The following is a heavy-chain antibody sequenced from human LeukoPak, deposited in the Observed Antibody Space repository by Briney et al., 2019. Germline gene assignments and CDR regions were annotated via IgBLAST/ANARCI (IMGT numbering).Heavy chain of an antibody. V-gene: IGHV1-18*01. CDR2: ISAYNGNT. J-gene: IGHJ3*02. D-gene: IGHD5-24*01. CDR3: ARGLQENLAWLKAFSAFDI. Sequence: ASVKVSCKASGYSFTSYGISWVRQAPGQGLEWMGWISAYNGNTNYAQKLQGRVTMTTDTSTSTAYIALRSLRSDDTAVYYCARGLQENLAWLKAFSAFDIWGQGTMVTVSS. CDR1: GYSFTSYG.